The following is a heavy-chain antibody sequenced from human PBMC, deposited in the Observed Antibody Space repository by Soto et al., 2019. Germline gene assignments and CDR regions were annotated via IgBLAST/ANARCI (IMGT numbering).Heavy chain of an antibody. J-gene: IGHJ6*02. CDR3: TTQGFEPLHGLVDV. Sequence: SKTLSLTCTFSGGSFSSNSNYYCRWIRQPPGRGLEWIGYISNSGYSSSNPSLRSRLSISVDTSKNQVSLKLASVTAADTAVYYCTTQGFEPLHGLVDVWGPGTTVT. CDR2: ISNSGYS. CDR1: GGSFSSNSNYY. V-gene: IGHV4-61*01.